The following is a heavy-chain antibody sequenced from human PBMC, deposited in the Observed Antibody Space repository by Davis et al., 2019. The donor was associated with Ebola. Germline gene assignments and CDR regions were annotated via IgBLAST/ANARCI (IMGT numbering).Heavy chain of an antibody. CDR3: AKDRGITMIVVVINGMDV. V-gene: IGHV3-23*01. Sequence: GGSLRLSCAASGFTFSSYAMSWVRQAPGKGLEWVSAISGSGGSTYYADSVKGRFTISRDNSKNTLYLQMNSLRAEDTAVYYCAKDRGITMIVVVINGMDVWGQGTTVTVSS. D-gene: IGHD3-22*01. J-gene: IGHJ6*02. CDR2: ISGSGGST. CDR1: GFTFSSYA.